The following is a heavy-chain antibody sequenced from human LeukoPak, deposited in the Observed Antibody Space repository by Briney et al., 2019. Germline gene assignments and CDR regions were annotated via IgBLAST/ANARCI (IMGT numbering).Heavy chain of an antibody. Sequence: SVKVSCKPSGGTFSRYVINWVRQAPGQGLEWMGRITPSVGIPNYAQKFQGRVTITADKSTSIVYMELSSLRTDDTAVYWCARVPEYRSSRAYHYFGMDVWGQGTTVIVSS. CDR1: GGTFSRYV. D-gene: IGHD6-13*01. CDR2: ITPSVGIP. V-gene: IGHV1-69*04. J-gene: IGHJ6*02. CDR3: ARVPEYRSSRAYHYFGMDV.